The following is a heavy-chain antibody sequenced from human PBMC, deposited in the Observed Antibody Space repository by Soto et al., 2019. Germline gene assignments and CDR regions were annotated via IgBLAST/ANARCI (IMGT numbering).Heavy chain of an antibody. D-gene: IGHD3-3*01. V-gene: IGHV4-30-2*01. CDR2: IYHSGST. Sequence: SETLSLTCAFSVGSISSGGYSWSWIRQPPGKGLEWIGYIYHSGSTYYNPSLKSRVTISVDRSKNQFSLKLSSVTAADTAVYYCARGAIFGVVTAPNGWFDPWGQGTLVTVSS. CDR1: VGSISSGGYS. CDR3: ARGAIFGVVTAPNGWFDP. J-gene: IGHJ5*02.